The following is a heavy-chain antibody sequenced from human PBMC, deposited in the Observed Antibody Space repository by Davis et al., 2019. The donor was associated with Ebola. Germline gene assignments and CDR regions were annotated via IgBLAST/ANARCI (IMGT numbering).Heavy chain of an antibody. CDR2: IYSGGST. D-gene: IGHD3-22*01. CDR1: GFTVSSNY. CDR3: AREGYYYDSSGYSVYFDY. J-gene: IGHJ4*02. V-gene: IGHV3-66*01. Sequence: GGSLRLSCAASGFTVSSNYMSWVRQAPGKGLEWVSVIYSGGSTYYADSVKGRFTISRDNSKNTVSLQMNSLRAEDTAVYYCAREGYYYDSSGYSVYFDYWGQGTLVTVSS.